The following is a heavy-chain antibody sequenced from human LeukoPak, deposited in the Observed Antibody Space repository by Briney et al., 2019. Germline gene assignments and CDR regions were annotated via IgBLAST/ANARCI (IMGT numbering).Heavy chain of an antibody. Sequence: SETLSLTCTVYARSISSGSYDWSWLRQPAGKGPEWIGRIYTSGSTHYNPSLKSRGTISVDTSKNKFSLKLSSVTAADTAVYYCASEENWNDVDYWGEGALVTVSS. V-gene: IGHV4-61*02. CDR2: IYTSGST. CDR1: ARSISSGSYD. D-gene: IGHD1-1*01. J-gene: IGHJ4*02. CDR3: ASEENWNDVDY.